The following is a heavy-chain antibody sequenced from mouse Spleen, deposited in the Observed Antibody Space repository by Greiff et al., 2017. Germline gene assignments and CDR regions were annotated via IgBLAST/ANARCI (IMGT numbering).Heavy chain of an antibody. J-gene: IGHJ2*01. Sequence: QVQLQQSGPELVKPGASEKISCKASGYAFSSSWMNWVKQRPGKGLEWIGRIYPGDGDTNYNGKFKGKATLTVDKPSSTAYMQLSSLTSEDSAVYYCASFYYFDYWGQGTTLTVSS. CDR2: IYPGDGDT. CDR3: ASFYYFDY. CDR1: GYAFSSSW. V-gene: IGHV1-82*01.